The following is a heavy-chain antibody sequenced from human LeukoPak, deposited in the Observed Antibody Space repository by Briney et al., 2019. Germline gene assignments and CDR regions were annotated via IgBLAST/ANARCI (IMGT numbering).Heavy chain of an antibody. V-gene: IGHV3-23*01. CDR2: ISGSGGST. CDR1: GFTFSSYG. D-gene: IGHD1-26*01. Sequence: GGSLRLSCAASGFTFSSYGMSWVRQAPGKGLEWVSTISGSGGSTYYADSVKGRFTISRDNSKNTLYLQMNSLRAEDTAVYYCAKGRGWEASYYYYYMDVWGKGTTVTISS. CDR3: AKGRGWEASYYYYYMDV. J-gene: IGHJ6*03.